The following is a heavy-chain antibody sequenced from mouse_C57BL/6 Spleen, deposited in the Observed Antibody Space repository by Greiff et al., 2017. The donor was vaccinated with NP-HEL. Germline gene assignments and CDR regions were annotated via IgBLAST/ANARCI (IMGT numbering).Heavy chain of an antibody. V-gene: IGHV1-22*01. Sequence: VQLQQSGPELVKPGASVKMSCKASGYTFTDYNMHWVKQSHGKSLEWIGYINPNNGGTSYNQKFKGKATLTVNKSSSTAYMELRSLTSEDSAVYYCARTLYDYDDGGYAMDYWGQGTSVTVSS. CDR3: ARTLYDYDDGGYAMDY. D-gene: IGHD2-4*01. CDR2: INPNNGGT. J-gene: IGHJ4*01. CDR1: GYTFTDYN.